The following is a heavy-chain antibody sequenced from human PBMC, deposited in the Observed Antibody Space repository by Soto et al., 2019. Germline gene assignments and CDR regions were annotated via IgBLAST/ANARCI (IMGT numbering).Heavy chain of an antibody. CDR1: GLTFSTYV. CDR2: IWYDGSNK. V-gene: IGHV3-33*01. D-gene: IGHD4-17*01. CDR3: ARDGHGDYPFDY. J-gene: IGHJ4*02. Sequence: GGSLRLSCTASGLTFSTYVMHWVRQAPGKGLEWVAVIWYDGSNKYYADSVKGRFTISRDNSKNTLYLQMNSLRAEDTAVYYCARDGHGDYPFDYWGQGTLVTVSS.